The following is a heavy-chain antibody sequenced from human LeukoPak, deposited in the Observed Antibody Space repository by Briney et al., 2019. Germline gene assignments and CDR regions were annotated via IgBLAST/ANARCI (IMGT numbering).Heavy chain of an antibody. CDR1: GFTFSDYY. CDR3: AREGGGPYYDFWSGYSGPGNYYYGMDV. V-gene: IGHV3-11*01. Sequence: GGSLRLSCAASGFTFSDYYMSWIRQAPGKGLEWVSYISSSGSTIYYADSVKGRFTISRDNAKNSLYLQMNSLRAEDTAVYYCAREGGGPYYDFWSGYSGPGNYYYGMDVGGQGTTVTVSS. J-gene: IGHJ6*02. D-gene: IGHD3-3*01. CDR2: ISSSGSTI.